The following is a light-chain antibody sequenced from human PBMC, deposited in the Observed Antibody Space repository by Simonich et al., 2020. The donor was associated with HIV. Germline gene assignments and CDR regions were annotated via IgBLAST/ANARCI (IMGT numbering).Light chain of an antibody. Sequence: DIVMTQSPATLSVSPGERATLSCRSSQSVSSNVAWYQQRPVQAPRLLIYGASIRATAFPARFSGSGSWTEFTLTISSLQSEDFAVYYCQQYNNWPGTFGGGTKVEIK. V-gene: IGKV3-15*01. CDR2: GAS. CDR1: QSVSSN. CDR3: QQYNNWPGT. J-gene: IGKJ4*01.